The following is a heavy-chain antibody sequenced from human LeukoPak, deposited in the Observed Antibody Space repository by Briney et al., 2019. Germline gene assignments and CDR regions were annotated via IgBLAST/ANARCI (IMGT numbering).Heavy chain of an antibody. J-gene: IGHJ4*02. CDR2: IIPILGIA. CDR3: ARGGQEANWGSTRY. D-gene: IGHD7-27*01. Sequence: ASVKVSCKASGGTLSSYTISWVRQAPGQGLEWMGRIIPILGIANYAQKFQGRVTITADKSTSTAYMELSSLRSEDTAVYYCARGGQEANWGSTRYWGQGTLVTVSS. CDR1: GGTLSSYT. V-gene: IGHV1-69*02.